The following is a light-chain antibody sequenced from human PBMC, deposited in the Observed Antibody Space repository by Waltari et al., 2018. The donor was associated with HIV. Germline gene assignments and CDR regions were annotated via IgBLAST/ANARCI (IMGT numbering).Light chain of an antibody. CDR1: SSDVGSHNL. CDR2: EVI. J-gene: IGLJ3*02. Sequence: QSALTQPASVSGSPGQSITISCTATSSDVGSHNLVSWYQHHPGRAPTLIIYEVIKRPSGVSHRFSGSKSGNTASLKISGLQAEDEADYYCCSFADTNTWVFGGGTKLTVL. CDR3: CSFADTNTWV. V-gene: IGLV2-23*02.